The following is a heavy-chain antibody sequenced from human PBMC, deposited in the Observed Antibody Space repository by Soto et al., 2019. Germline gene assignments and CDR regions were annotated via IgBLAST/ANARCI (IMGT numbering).Heavy chain of an antibody. CDR2: IDWDDDK. CDR1: GFSLSTSGMR. J-gene: IGHJ6*02. CDR3: ARNPYSYYGMDV. V-gene: IGHV2-70*04. Sequence: AGPRLVNPTQTLTLTCTFSGFSLSTSGMRVSWIRQPPGKALEWLARIDWDDDKFYSTSLKTRLTISKDTSKNQVVLTMTNMDPVDTATYYCARNPYSYYGMDVWGQGTTVTVSS.